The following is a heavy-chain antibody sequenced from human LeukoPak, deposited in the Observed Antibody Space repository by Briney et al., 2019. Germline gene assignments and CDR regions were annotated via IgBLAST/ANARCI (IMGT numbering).Heavy chain of an antibody. D-gene: IGHD3-22*01. CDR3: ARGTVYYYDSSGYRPDAFDI. CDR2: IYDSGST. CDR1: GGSISSSSYY. Sequence: PSETLSLTCTVSGGSISSSSYYWGWIRQPPGKGLEWIGSIYDSGSTYYNPSLKSRVTISVDTSKNQFSLKLSSVTAADTAVYYCARGTVYYYDSSGYRPDAFDIWGQGTMVTVSS. V-gene: IGHV4-39*01. J-gene: IGHJ3*02.